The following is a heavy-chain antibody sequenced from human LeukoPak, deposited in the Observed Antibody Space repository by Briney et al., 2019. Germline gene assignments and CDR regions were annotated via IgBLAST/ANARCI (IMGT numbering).Heavy chain of an antibody. V-gene: IGHV3-66*02. J-gene: IGHJ4*02. CDR1: GFTVSSKY. CDR2: IYSGGGT. CDR3: AREAYDSSGYYAGYFDY. Sequence: QPGGSLRVSCAASGFTVSSKYMGWVRQGPGKGLEWVASIYSGGGTNYADSVKGRFTISRDISKNTLHLQMNSLRAEDTAVYYCAREAYDSSGYYAGYFDYWGQGTLVTVSS. D-gene: IGHD3-22*01.